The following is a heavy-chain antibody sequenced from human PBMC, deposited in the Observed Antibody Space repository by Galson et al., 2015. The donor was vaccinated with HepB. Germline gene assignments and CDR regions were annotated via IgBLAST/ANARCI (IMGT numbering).Heavy chain of an antibody. CDR1: GYNFPNYW. CDR2: IYPGDSDT. CDR3: ARHYSIAGAKNWFDP. V-gene: IGHV5-51*01. Sequence: QSGAEVKKPGESLKISCKGSGYNFPNYWIGWVRQMPGKGLEWMGIIYPGDSDTRYSPSFQGQVTISADKSISTAYLQWSSLKASDTAMYYCARHYSIAGAKNWFDPWGQGTLVIVSS. J-gene: IGHJ5*02. D-gene: IGHD6-25*01.